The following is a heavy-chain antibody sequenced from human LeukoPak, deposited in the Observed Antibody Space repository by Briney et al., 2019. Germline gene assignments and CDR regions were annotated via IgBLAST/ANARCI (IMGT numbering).Heavy chain of an antibody. CDR2: ISAYNGNT. D-gene: IGHD5-12*01. V-gene: IGHV1-18*01. CDR1: GYTFSSYG. CDR3: ARDQGIYNHRIIDS. J-gene: IGHJ4*02. Sequence: ASVKVSCKASGYTFSSYGISWVRQAPGQGLEWMGWISAYNGNTNFAQEFQGRVTMTTDTSASTASMELRSLRSDDTAVYYCARDQGIYNHRIIDSWGQGTLVTVSS.